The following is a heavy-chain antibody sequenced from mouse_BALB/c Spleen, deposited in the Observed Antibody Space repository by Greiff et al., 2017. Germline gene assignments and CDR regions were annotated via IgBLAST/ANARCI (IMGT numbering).Heavy chain of an antibody. D-gene: IGHD2-3*01. Sequence: VQLQQPGAELVKPGASVKLSCKASGYTFTSYYMYWVKQRPGQGLEWIGGINPSNGGTNFNEKFKSKATLTVDKSSSTAYMQLSSLTSEDSAVYYGTRHYDGYGDYWGQGTTLTVSS. V-gene: IGHV1S16*01. CDR1: GYTFTSYY. CDR3: TRHYDGYGDY. CDR2: INPSNGGT. J-gene: IGHJ2*01.